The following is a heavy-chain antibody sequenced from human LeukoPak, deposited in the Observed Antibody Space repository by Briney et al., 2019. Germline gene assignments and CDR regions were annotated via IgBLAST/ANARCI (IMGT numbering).Heavy chain of an antibody. D-gene: IGHD3-3*01. J-gene: IGHJ4*02. CDR3: TTDPDYDFWSAKRL. V-gene: IGHV3-15*01. CDR1: GFTFSNAW. CDR2: INSKTEGGTT. Sequence: GGSLRLSCAASGFTFSNAWMSWVRQAPVNWLEWVGGINSKTEGGTTDYAAGGKGRFTISRDDSKNTLYLQMNSLKTEDTAVYYCTTDPDYDFWSAKRLWGQGTLVTVSS.